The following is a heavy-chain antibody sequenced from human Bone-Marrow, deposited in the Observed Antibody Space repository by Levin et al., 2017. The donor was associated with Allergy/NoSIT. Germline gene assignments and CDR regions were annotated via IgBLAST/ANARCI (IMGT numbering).Heavy chain of an antibody. D-gene: IGHD1-26*01. J-gene: IGHJ3*02. CDR2: ISKTGNT. Sequence: SQTLSLTCTVSGASISSHFWSWVRQPPGKGLEWIGYISKTGNTNSNPSLTSRVTISADTSKNQFSLTLSSVTASDTALYYCARDLPGSYYTFDIWGQGTMVTVSS. V-gene: IGHV4-59*11. CDR1: GASISSHF. CDR3: ARDLPGSYYTFDI.